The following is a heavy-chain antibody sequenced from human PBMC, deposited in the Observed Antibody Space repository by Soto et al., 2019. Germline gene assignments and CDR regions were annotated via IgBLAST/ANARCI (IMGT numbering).Heavy chain of an antibody. CDR1: GFTFSSYD. J-gene: IGHJ3*02. V-gene: IGHV3-13*01. Sequence: EVQLVESGGGLVQPGGSLRLSCAASGFTFSSYDMHWVRQATGKGLEWVSAIGTAGDTYYPGSVKGRFTISRENAKKSLYLQMNSLRAGDTAVYYCARVGDYGDYVGAFDIWGQGTMVTVSS. D-gene: IGHD4-17*01. CDR2: IGTAGDT. CDR3: ARVGDYGDYVGAFDI.